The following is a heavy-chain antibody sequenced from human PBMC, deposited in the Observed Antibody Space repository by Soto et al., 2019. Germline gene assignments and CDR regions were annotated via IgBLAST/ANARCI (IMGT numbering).Heavy chain of an antibody. V-gene: IGHV3-64D*08. Sequence: GGSLRLSCSASGFTFSNYAMHWVRQVPGKGLEYVAAISYNGGATSYADSVKGRFTISRDNSKDTLYVQMSSLRTEDTAVYYCVNGHRQQLVRPNYFDPWGQGTLVTVSS. CDR1: GFTFSNYA. J-gene: IGHJ5*02. D-gene: IGHD6-13*01. CDR3: VNGHRQQLVRPNYFDP. CDR2: ISYNGGAT.